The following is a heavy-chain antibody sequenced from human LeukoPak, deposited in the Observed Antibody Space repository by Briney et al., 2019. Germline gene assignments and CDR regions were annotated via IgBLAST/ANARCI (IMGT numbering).Heavy chain of an antibody. CDR1: GGTFSSYA. CDR2: IIPIFGTA. CDR3: ARCLNGDVHSYYYYYMDV. J-gene: IGHJ6*03. D-gene: IGHD4-17*01. Sequence: SVKVSCKASGGTFSSYAISWVRQAPGQGLEWMGGIIPIFGTANYAQKFQGRVTITADESTSTAYMELSSLRSEDTAVYYCARCLNGDVHSYYYYYMDVWGKGTTVTVSS. V-gene: IGHV1-69*13.